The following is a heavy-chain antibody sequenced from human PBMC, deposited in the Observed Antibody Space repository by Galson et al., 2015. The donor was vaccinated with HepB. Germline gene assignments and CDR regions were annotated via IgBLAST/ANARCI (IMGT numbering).Heavy chain of an antibody. V-gene: IGHV3-15*01. CDR1: GFTFNNAW. Sequence: SLRLSCAASGFTFNNAWMNWVRQAPGKGLEWVGRIKSQAEDGTTIYAAPVKGGFTISRDDSKNTLYLQMNSLTTEDTAVYHCATSLGFGYGNSIVATDYWGQGTLVTVSS. CDR2: IKSQAEDGTT. J-gene: IGHJ4*02. D-gene: IGHD2/OR15-2a*01. CDR3: ATSLGFGYGNSIVATDY.